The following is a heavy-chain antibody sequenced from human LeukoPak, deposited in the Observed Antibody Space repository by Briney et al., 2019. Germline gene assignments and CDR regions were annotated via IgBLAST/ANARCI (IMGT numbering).Heavy chain of an antibody. CDR1: GYSISSGYY. D-gene: IGHD6-19*01. CDR3: ARWDSGWHYFDY. J-gene: IGHJ4*02. Sequence: SETLSLTCTVSGYSISSGYYWGWIRQPPGKGLEWIGSIYHSGSTYYNPSLKSRVTISVDTSKNQFSLKLSSVTAADTAVYYCARWDSGWHYFDYWDQGTLVTVSS. CDR2: IYHSGST. V-gene: IGHV4-38-2*02.